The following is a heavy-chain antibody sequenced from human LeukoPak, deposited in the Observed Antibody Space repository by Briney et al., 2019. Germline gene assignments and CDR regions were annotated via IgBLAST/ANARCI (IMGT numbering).Heavy chain of an antibody. J-gene: IGHJ6*02. CDR1: AGSISSGGYY. V-gene: IGHV4-31*03. D-gene: IGHD5-12*01. CDR2: IYYSGST. Sequence: PSETLSRTCTVAAGSISSGGYYWSWIRQHPGKGLEWIGYIYYSGSTYYNPSIKSRVTISVDTSKNQFSLKLSSVTAADTAVYYCARGVATTEYYYGMDVWGQGTMVTVSS. CDR3: ARGVATTEYYYGMDV.